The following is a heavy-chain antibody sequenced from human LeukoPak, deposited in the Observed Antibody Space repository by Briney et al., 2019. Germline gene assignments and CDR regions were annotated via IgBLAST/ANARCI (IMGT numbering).Heavy chain of an antibody. CDR3: ARETDPWIQLWSFPYGMDV. CDR2: INAGNGNT. J-gene: IGHJ6*02. CDR1: GYTFTSYA. Sequence: ASVTVSCKASGYTFTSYAMHWVRQAPGQRLEWMGWINAGNGNTKYSQKFQGRVTITRDTSASTAYMELSSLRSEDTAVYYCARETDPWIQLWSFPYGMDVWGQGTTVTVSS. V-gene: IGHV1-3*01. D-gene: IGHD5-18*01.